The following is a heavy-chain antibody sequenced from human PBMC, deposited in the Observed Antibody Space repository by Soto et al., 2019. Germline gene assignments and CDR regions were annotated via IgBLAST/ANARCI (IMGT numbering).Heavy chain of an antibody. CDR2: ISYDGSNK. V-gene: IGHV3-30-3*01. CDR3: ARDEGIAANYRAFDY. D-gene: IGHD6-13*01. CDR1: GFTFSSYG. Sequence: QVQLVESGGGVVQPGRSLRLSCAASGFTFSSYGMHWVRQAPGKGLEWVAVISYDGSNKYYADSVKGRFTISRDNSKNSLYLQMNSLRAEDTAVYYRARDEGIAANYRAFDYWVQGTLVTVSS. J-gene: IGHJ4*02.